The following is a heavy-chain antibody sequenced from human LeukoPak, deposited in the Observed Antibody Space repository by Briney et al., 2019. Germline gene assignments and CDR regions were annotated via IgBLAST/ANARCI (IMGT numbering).Heavy chain of an antibody. Sequence: GGSLRLSCAASGFTFSSYAMSWVRQAPGKGLEWVSAISGSGGSTYYADSVKGRFTISRDNSKNTVFLQMNSLRAEDTAVYYCAREDRRYSYGDYWGQGTLVTVSS. D-gene: IGHD5-18*01. CDR2: ISGSGGST. V-gene: IGHV3-23*01. CDR1: GFTFSSYA. CDR3: AREDRRYSYGDY. J-gene: IGHJ4*02.